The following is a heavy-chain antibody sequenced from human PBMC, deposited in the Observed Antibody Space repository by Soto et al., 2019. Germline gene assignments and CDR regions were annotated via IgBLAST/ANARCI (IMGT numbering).Heavy chain of an antibody. Sequence: EVQLVESGGGLVQPGGSVRLSCAASGFTFSSYSMNWVRQARGKGLEWVSYISSSSSSIYYADSVKGRFTISRDNAKNSLYLQMNSLRDEDTAVYYCARDLKLGGRYYSYGMDVWGQGTTVTVCS. CDR3: ARDLKLGGRYYSYGMDV. CDR1: GFTFSSYS. D-gene: IGHD7-27*01. V-gene: IGHV3-48*02. J-gene: IGHJ6*02. CDR2: ISSSSSSI.